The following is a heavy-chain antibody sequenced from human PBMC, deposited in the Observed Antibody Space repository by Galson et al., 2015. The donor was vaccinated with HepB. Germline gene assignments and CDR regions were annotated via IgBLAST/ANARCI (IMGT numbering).Heavy chain of an antibody. CDR3: ARRKSTMVRGVYVEGYYYGMDV. Sequence: SLRLSCAASGFTFSSYAMSWVRQAPGKGLEWVSAISGSGGSTYYADSVKGRFTISRDNSKSTLYLQMNSLRAEDTAVYYCARRKSTMVRGVYVEGYYYGMDVWGKATTVTVSS. CDR1: GFTFSSYA. J-gene: IGHJ6*04. D-gene: IGHD3-10*01. V-gene: IGHV3-23*01. CDR2: ISGSGGST.